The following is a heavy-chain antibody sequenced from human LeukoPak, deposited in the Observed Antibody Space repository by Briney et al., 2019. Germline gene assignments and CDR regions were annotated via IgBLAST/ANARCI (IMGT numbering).Heavy chain of an antibody. CDR1: GYTLTELS. J-gene: IGHJ4*02. CDR2: FDPEDGET. Sequence: ASVKVSCKVSGYTLTELSMHWVRQAPGKGLEWMEGFDPEDGETIYAQKFQGRVTMTEDTSTDTAYMELSSLRSEDTAVYYCATVGGTLTVTGFDYWGQGTLVTVSS. CDR3: ATVGGTLTVTGFDY. D-gene: IGHD1-14*01. V-gene: IGHV1-24*01.